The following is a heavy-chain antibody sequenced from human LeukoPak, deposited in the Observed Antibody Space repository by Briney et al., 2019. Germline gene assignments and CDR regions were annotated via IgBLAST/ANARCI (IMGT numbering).Heavy chain of an antibody. Sequence: GGSLRLSCAASGFTFDDYAMHWVRQAPGKGLEWVSGISWNSGSIGYADSVKGRFTISRDNAKNSLYLQMNSLRAEDTALYYCAKADYYGSGRGEAFDIWGQGTMVTVSS. CDR3: AKADYYGSGRGEAFDI. D-gene: IGHD3-10*01. CDR2: ISWNSGSI. CDR1: GFTFDDYA. J-gene: IGHJ3*02. V-gene: IGHV3-9*01.